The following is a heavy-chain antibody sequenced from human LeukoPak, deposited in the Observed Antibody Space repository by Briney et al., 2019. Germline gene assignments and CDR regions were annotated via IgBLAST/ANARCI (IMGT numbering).Heavy chain of an antibody. J-gene: IGHJ5*02. CDR1: GFTFTNYW. D-gene: IGHD2-8*01. Sequence: PGGSLRLSCVASGFTFTNYWMNWVRQAPGKGLEWVANIKLDRSEQNYADSVKGRLTISRDNDKNSVHLQMNSLRAEDTAVYYCARGLSNGDSRYNWFGPWGQGALVTVSS. V-gene: IGHV3-7*04. CDR2: IKLDRSEQ. CDR3: ARGLSNGDSRYNWFGP.